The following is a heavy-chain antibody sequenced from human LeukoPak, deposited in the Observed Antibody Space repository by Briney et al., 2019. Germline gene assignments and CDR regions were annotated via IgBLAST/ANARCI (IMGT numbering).Heavy chain of an antibody. Sequence: SVKVSCKASGGTFSSYAISWVRQAPGQGLEWMGGIIPIFGTANYAQKFQGRVTITADESTSTAYMELSSLRSEDTAVYYCARVAVAGTSSKYFFDYWGQGTLVTVSS. CDR3: ARVAVAGTSSKYFFDY. D-gene: IGHD6-19*01. CDR2: IIPIFGTA. J-gene: IGHJ4*02. V-gene: IGHV1-69*13. CDR1: GGTFSSYA.